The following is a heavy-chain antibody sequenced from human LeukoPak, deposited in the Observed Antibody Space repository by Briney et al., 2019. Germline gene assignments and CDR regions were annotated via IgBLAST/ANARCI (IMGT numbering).Heavy chain of an antibody. CDR3: ARVTIFGVVIDY. CDR1: GFTFSSYW. Sequence: GGSLRLSCAASGFTFSSYWMSWVRQAPAKGLEWVANINQDGSEKYYVDSVKGRLTISRDNANNSLYLQMNSLRADDTAVYYCARVTIFGVVIDYWGQGTLVTVSS. V-gene: IGHV3-7*01. CDR2: INQDGSEK. D-gene: IGHD3-3*01. J-gene: IGHJ4*02.